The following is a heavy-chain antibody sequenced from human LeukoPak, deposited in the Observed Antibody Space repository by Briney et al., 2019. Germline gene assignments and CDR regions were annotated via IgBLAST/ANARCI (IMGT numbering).Heavy chain of an antibody. Sequence: GGSLRLSCAASGFTFSRFWMSWVRQAPGKGLEWVVNIKQDGSEKYYVDSVKGRFTISRDNAKNSLYLQMNSLRAEDTALYYCARDSTGYGYEEWNWGQGTLVTVSS. V-gene: IGHV3-7*01. J-gene: IGHJ4*02. CDR1: GFTFSRFW. CDR3: ARDSTGYGYEEWN. D-gene: IGHD5-18*01. CDR2: IKQDGSEK.